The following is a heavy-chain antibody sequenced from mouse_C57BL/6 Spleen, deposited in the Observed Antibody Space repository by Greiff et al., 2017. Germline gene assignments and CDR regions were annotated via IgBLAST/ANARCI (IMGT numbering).Heavy chain of an antibody. D-gene: IGHD1-1*01. Sequence: EVKLVESEGGLVQPGSSMKLSCTASGFTFSDYYMAWVRQVPEKGLEWVANINYDGSSTYYLDSLKSRFIITGDNAKNILYLQMSSLKSEDTATYYCARDDYYGSSWYFDVWGTGTTVTVSS. CDR3: ARDDYYGSSWYFDV. V-gene: IGHV5-16*01. CDR1: GFTFSDYY. J-gene: IGHJ1*03. CDR2: INYDGSST.